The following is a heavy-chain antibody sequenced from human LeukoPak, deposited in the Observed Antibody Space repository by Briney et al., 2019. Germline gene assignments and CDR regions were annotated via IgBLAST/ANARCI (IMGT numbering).Heavy chain of an antibody. D-gene: IGHD3/OR15-3a*01. CDR1: GFIFRNYG. CDR3: TREDWDFDS. CDR2: IRYDGS. J-gene: IGHJ4*02. V-gene: IGHV3-30*02. Sequence: GGSLRLSCAASGFIFRNYGMHWVRQAPGKGLEWVACIRYDGSKYEDSGKGRFTISRDDSNNMAYLQMDSLKNEDTAVYYCTREDWDFDSWGQGTPVSVSS.